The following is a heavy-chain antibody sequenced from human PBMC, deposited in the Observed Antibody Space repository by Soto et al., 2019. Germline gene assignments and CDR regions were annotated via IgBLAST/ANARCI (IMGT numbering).Heavy chain of an antibody. D-gene: IGHD6-6*01. CDR2: IYYSGST. V-gene: IGHV4-39*01. J-gene: IGHJ4*02. CDR1: GGSISSSSYY. Sequence: PSETLSLTCTVSGGSISSSSYYWGWIRQPPGKGLEWIGSIYYSGSTYYNPSLKSRVTISVDTSKNQFSLKLSSVTAADTAVYYCARSYSSSSGSVYWGQGTLVTVSS. CDR3: ARSYSSSSGSVY.